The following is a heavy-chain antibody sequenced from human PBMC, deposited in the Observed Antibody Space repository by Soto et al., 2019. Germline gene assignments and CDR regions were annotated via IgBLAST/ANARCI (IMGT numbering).Heavy chain of an antibody. CDR3: ASLQAAAGDNDPTFAY. J-gene: IGHJ4*02. Sequence: EVQLVQSGAEVKKPGESLRISCKGSGYSFTIYWISWVRQMPGKGLEWMGRIDPSDSYTNYSPSFQGHVTISADKSISTALLQWRSLKASDTAMYYCASLQAAAGDNDPTFAYWGKGTLVTVSS. CDR1: GYSFTIYW. V-gene: IGHV5-10-1*01. D-gene: IGHD6-13*01. CDR2: IDPSDSYT.